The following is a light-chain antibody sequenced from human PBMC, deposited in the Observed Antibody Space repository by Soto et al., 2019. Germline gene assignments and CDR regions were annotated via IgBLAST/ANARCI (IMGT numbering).Light chain of an antibody. CDR1: QDISSY. J-gene: IGKJ4*01. V-gene: IGKV1-9*01. CDR3: QQLNSYPLT. CDR2: TAS. Sequence: DIQLTQSPSFLSASAGDRVTITCRASQDISSYLAWYQQKPGKAPKLLIYTASTLQSGVPSRFSGSGSGTEFTLTISSLQPEDFATYYCQQLNSYPLTFGGGAKVEIK.